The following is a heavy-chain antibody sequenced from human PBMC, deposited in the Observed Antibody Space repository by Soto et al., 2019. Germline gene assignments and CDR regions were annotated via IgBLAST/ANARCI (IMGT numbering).Heavy chain of an antibody. V-gene: IGHV4-31*03. Sequence: PSETMSLTCTVSGGSISSGGYYWSWIRQHPGKGLEWIGYIYHSGTSYYNPSLKSRVTISVDTSKNQFSLKLTSVTAADTAVYYCARGMAVTGHHLDSWGRGTLVTVSS. CDR2: IYHSGTS. CDR1: GGSISSGGYY. J-gene: IGHJ4*02. CDR3: ARGMAVTGHHLDS. D-gene: IGHD6-19*01.